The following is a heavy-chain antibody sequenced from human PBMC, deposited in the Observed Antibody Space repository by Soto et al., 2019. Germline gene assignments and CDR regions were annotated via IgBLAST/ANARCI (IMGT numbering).Heavy chain of an antibody. J-gene: IGHJ4*02. D-gene: IGHD3-10*01. Sequence: KASETLSLTCTVSDDSLTTNKYAWTWIRQNPEKGLEWIGYVYSNGNTRSSPSLQSRVSMSVDTSKSHFSLRLSSVTAADTAVYFCARASYFRPSGSYYFVSWGQGTLVTSPQ. CDR1: DDSLTTNKYA. CDR2: VYSNGNT. CDR3: ARASYFRPSGSYYFVS. V-gene: IGHV4-31*03.